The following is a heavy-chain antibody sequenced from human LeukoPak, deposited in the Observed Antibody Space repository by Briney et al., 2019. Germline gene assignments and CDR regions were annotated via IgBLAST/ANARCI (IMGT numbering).Heavy chain of an antibody. CDR2: IYYSGST. V-gene: IGHV4-59*01. CDR3: ARVTGYMTEDYFDY. Sequence: SETLSLTCTVSGGSINSYYWSWIRQPQGKGLEWIGYIYYSGSTNYNPSLKSRVTISVDTSKNQFSLRLSSVTAADTAVYYCARVTGYMTEDYFDYWGQGTLITVSS. J-gene: IGHJ4*02. CDR1: GGSINSYY. D-gene: IGHD6-13*01.